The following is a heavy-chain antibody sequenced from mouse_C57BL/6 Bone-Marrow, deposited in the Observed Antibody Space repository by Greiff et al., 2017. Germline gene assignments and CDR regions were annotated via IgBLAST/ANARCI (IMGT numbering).Heavy chain of an antibody. D-gene: IGHD2-5*01. V-gene: IGHV1-59*01. CDR2: IDPSDSYT. CDR1: GYTFTSYW. J-gene: IGHJ1*03. Sequence: QVQLQQPGAELVRPGTSVKLSCKASGYTFTSYWMHWVKQRPGQGLEWIGVIDPSDSYTNYNQKFKGKATLTVDTSSSTAYMQLSSLTSEDSAVYYCAGEYSSNYVDWYFDVWGTGTTVTVSS. CDR3: AGEYSSNYVDWYFDV.